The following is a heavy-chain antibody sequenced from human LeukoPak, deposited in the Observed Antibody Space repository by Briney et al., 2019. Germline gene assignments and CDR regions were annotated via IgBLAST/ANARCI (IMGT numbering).Heavy chain of an antibody. Sequence: HGESLKISCKGSGYIFTNYWIAWVRQMPGKGLEWMGIIYPDDSDTRYSPSFQGQVTISADKSISTAYLQWSSLKASDTAMYYCARRSYYASGGYYYDFWGQGTLVTVSS. J-gene: IGHJ4*02. D-gene: IGHD3-22*01. CDR1: GYIFTNYW. V-gene: IGHV5-51*01. CDR3: ARRSYYASGGYYYDF. CDR2: IYPDDSDT.